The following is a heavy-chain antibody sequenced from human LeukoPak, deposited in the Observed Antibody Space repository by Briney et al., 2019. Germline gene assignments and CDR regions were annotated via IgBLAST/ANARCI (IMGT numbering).Heavy chain of an antibody. CDR3: ARGPGDGYFDY. V-gene: IGHV3-30*03. CDR2: ISYDGSNK. CDR1: GFTFSSYG. D-gene: IGHD3-16*01. J-gene: IGHJ4*02. Sequence: GGSLRLSCAASGFTFSSYGMHWVRQAPGKGLEWVAVISYDGSNKYYADSVKGRFTISRDNSKNTLYLQMNSLRAEDTAVYYCARGPGDGYFDYWGQGTLVTVSS.